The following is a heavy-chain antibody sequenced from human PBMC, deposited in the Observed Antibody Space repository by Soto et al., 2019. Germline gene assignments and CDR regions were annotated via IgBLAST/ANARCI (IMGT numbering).Heavy chain of an antibody. CDR3: ARYRALDP. CDR1: GFILRNYW. J-gene: IGHJ5*02. D-gene: IGHD3-10*01. V-gene: IGHV3-7*03. CDR2: IKEDGSEK. Sequence: VQLVESGGGLVQPGGSLRLSCADSGFILRNYWMSWVRQAPGMGLQWVASIKEDGSEKYYVDPVKGRFTSSRENAKNSLYLQMNSLIAEDTAVDYCARYRALDPWGQGILVTVSS.